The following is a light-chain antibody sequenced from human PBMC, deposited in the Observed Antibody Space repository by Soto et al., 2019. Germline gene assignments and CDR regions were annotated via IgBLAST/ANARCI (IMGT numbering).Light chain of an antibody. CDR2: DVN. Sequence: QSVLTQPRSVSGSPGQSVTISCTGTSSDIGNYKSVSWYQQYLGEAPKLMIYDVNKLSSGVPDRFSGSKSVNTASLTISGLQPEDEADYYCCSYAGCFSWVFGGGTKVTVL. J-gene: IGLJ3*02. CDR3: CSYAGCFSWV. CDR1: SSDIGNYKS. V-gene: IGLV2-11*01.